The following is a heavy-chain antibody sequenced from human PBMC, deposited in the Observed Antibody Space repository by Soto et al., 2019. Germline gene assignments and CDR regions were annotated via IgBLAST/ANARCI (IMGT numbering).Heavy chain of an antibody. J-gene: IGHJ5*02. CDR3: VKPTYYPATGTHWHWFAP. D-gene: IGHD2-15*01. Sequence: GGSRRLSWAASGVTFITYAMSWVRQAPGKGLEWVSSISGSGDKTFYADSVKGRFTISRDNSKNTVYLQMNSLRVEDTAVYYCVKPTYYPATGTHWHWFAPWRPGT. V-gene: IGHV3-23*01. CDR1: GVTFITYA. CDR2: ISGSGDKT.